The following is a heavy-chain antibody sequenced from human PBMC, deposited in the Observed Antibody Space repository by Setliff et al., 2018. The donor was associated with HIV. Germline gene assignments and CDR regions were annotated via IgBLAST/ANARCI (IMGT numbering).Heavy chain of an antibody. V-gene: IGHV1-18*01. Sequence: ASVKVSCKASGYTFSSYGISWVRQAPGQGLEWVGWVSNEGDTNYAQKYQDSGTVTTDTTTTTAYMELRGLRSDDTAVYYCARERDSNGYQFDYWGQGTLVTVSS. D-gene: IGHD3-22*01. J-gene: IGHJ4*02. CDR1: GYTFSSYG. CDR2: VSNEGDT. CDR3: ARERDSNGYQFDY.